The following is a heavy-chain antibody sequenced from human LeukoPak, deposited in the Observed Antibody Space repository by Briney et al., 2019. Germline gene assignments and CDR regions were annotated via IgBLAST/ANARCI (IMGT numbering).Heavy chain of an antibody. CDR2: INPNSGGT. CDR1: GYTFTGYY. V-gene: IGHV1-2*02. J-gene: IGHJ4*02. Sequence: GASVKVSCKASGYTFTGYYMHWVRRAPGQGLEWMGWINPNSGGTNYAQKFQGRVTMTRDTSISTAYMELSRLRSDDTAVYYCARGSRLRGAAAGTPPYFWGQGTLVTVSS. D-gene: IGHD6-13*01. CDR3: ARGSRLRGAAAGTPPYF.